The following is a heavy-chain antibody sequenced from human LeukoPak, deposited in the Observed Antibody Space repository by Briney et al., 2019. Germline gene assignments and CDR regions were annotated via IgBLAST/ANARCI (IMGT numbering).Heavy chain of an antibody. J-gene: IGHJ2*01. CDR3: AKDEVPATVPTWWYFDL. D-gene: IGHD4-17*01. V-gene: IGHV3-23*01. Sequence: GGSLRLSCAASGFTFSSYGMHWVREAPGKGLEWVSAISGSGGSTYYAHSVKGRFTISRDTSKNTLYLQMNSLRAEDTAVYYCAKDEVPATVPTWWYFDLWGRGTLVTVSS. CDR1: GFTFSSYG. CDR2: ISGSGGST.